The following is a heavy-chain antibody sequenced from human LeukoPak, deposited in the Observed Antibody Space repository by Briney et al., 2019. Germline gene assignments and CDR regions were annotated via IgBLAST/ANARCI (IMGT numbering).Heavy chain of an antibody. CDR3: ARDQSQYSSSWGWFDP. Sequence: ASVKVSCKASGYTFTSYYMHWVQQAPGQGLEWMGIINPSGGSTSYAQKFQGRVTMTRDTSTSTVYMELSSLRSEDTAVYYCARDQSQYSSSWGWFDPWGQGTLVTVSS. CDR1: GYTFTSYY. J-gene: IGHJ5*02. D-gene: IGHD6-13*01. V-gene: IGHV1-46*01. CDR2: INPSGGST.